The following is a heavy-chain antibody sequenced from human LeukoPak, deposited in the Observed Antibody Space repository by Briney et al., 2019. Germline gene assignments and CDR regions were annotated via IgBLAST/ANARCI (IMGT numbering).Heavy chain of an antibody. D-gene: IGHD3-22*01. J-gene: IGHJ1*01. CDR2: ISSSSSYI. CDR1: GFTFSSYS. V-gene: IGHV3-21*01. Sequence: GGSLRLSCAASGFTFSSYSMNWVRQAPGKELEWVSSISSSSSYIYYADSVKGRFTISRDNAKNSLYLQMNSLRAEDTAVYYCARDLDSSGYYYGYFQHWGQGTLVTVSS. CDR3: ARDLDSSGYYYGYFQH.